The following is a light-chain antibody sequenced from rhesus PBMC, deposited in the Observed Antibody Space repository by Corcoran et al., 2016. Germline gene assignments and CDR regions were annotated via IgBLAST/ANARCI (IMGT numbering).Light chain of an antibody. CDR3: GQCTGVPWT. CDR1: QSLVHIDGNTY. CDR2: KNS. J-gene: IGKJ1*01. Sequence: DVVMTQSPLSLPVTPGQPASISCRSSQSLVHIDGNTYLSWYQQKPGQPPRRLIYKNSNHYSGVQERFSGNGAGTDFTLQSSGVEAEDVGVYHCGQCTGVPWTFGQGTKVEI. V-gene: IGKV2-62*02.